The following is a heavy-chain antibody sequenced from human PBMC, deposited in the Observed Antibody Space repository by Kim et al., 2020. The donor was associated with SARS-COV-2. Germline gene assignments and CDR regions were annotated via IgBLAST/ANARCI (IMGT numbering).Heavy chain of an antibody. Sequence: GGSLRLSCAASGFTFSNYAMNWVRQAPGKGLEWVSSIRGGGANPNYADSVKGRFTISRDNSKNTLYLQMTSLTGDDTAVYYCAKCIYSYGSDAFDIWGLGTLVTVSS. V-gene: IGHV3-23*01. CDR3: AKCIYSYGSDAFDI. CDR2: IRGGGANP. CDR1: GFTFSNYA. J-gene: IGHJ3*02. D-gene: IGHD5-18*01.